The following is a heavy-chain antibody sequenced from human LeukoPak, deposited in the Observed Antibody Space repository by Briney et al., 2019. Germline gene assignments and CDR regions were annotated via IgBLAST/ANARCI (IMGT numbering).Heavy chain of an antibody. J-gene: IGHJ3*02. CDR3: ATIDVGSNGGWAFDI. CDR1: GYTFTSYA. V-gene: IGHV7-4-1*02. D-gene: IGHD4-23*01. Sequence: ASVKVSCKASGYTFTSYAMDWVRQAPGQGLEWMGWINTNTGKPIYAQGFTGRFVFSLDTSVSTAYLQISSLKAEDTAVYYCATIDVGSNGGWAFDIWGQGTLVTVSS. CDR2: INTNTGKP.